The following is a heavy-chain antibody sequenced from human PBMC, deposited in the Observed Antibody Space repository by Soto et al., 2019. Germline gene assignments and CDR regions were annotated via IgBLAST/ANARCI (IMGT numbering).Heavy chain of an antibody. CDR2: ISGSGGST. CDR1: GFTFSSYA. D-gene: IGHD6-19*01. J-gene: IGHJ4*02. V-gene: IGHV3-23*01. CDR3: AKGGGVVAVAGTEGYFDY. Sequence: EVQLLESGGGLVQPGGSLRLSCAASGFTFSSYAMSWVRQAPGKGLEWVSAISGSGGSTYYADSVKGRFTISRDNSKNTLYLQMNSLRAEDTAVYYCAKGGGVVAVAGTEGYFDYWGQGTLVTVSS.